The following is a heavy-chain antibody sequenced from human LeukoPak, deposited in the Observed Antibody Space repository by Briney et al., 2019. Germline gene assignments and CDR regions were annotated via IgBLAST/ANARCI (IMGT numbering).Heavy chain of an antibody. V-gene: IGHV2-70*11. CDR1: GFSLSTSGMC. J-gene: IGHJ6*02. Sequence: ESGPTLVNPTQTLTLTCTFSGFSLSTSGMCVSWIRQPPGKALEWLARIDWDDDKYYSTSLKTRLTISKDTSKNQVVLTMTNMDPVDTATYYCARIWVAVAGNPENGMDVWGQGTTVTVSS. D-gene: IGHD6-19*01. CDR3: ARIWVAVAGNPENGMDV. CDR2: IDWDDDK.